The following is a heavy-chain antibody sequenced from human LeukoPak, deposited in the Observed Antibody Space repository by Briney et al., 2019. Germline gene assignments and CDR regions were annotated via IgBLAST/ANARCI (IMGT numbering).Heavy chain of an antibody. Sequence: PSETLSLTCTVSGGSISSSSYYWGWIRQPPGKGLEGIGSIYYSGSTYYNPSLKSRFTISVDTSKNQFSLKLSSVTAADTAVYYCASGSFYDSSGYLYYWGQGTLVTVSS. D-gene: IGHD3-22*01. V-gene: IGHV4-39*01. CDR2: IYYSGST. J-gene: IGHJ4*02. CDR1: GGSISSSSYY. CDR3: ASGSFYDSSGYLYY.